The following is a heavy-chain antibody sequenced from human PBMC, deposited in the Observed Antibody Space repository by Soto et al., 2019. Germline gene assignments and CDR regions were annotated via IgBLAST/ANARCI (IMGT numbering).Heavy chain of an antibody. D-gene: IGHD6-19*01. V-gene: IGHV3-30-3*01. Sequence: QVQLAESGGGVVQPGRSLRLSCAASGFTFSSYAMHWVRQAPGKGLEWVAVISYDGINKYYADSVKGRFTISRDNSKNTLYLQINSLRAEDTAVYYCARGTLYGLGYSSGWPNFDYWGQGTLVTVSS. J-gene: IGHJ4*02. CDR3: ARGTLYGLGYSSGWPNFDY. CDR2: ISYDGINK. CDR1: GFTFSSYA.